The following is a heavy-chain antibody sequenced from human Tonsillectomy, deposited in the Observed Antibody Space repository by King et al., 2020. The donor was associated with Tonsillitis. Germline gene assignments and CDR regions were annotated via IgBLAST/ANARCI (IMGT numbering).Heavy chain of an antibody. D-gene: IGHD1-26*01. J-gene: IGHJ5*02. CDR1: GGSISXYX. Sequence: QLQESGPGLVKPSETLSLTCTVSGGSISXYXWTWIRQPPGKGLEWIGYVHYSGDTNYKSSLQSRATISVDTSKNQFSLNLMSVSAADTAVYYCARGFSGSXDTXGXGTLVTXXS. V-gene: IGHV4-59*08. CDR3: ARGFSGSXDT. CDR2: VHYSGDT.